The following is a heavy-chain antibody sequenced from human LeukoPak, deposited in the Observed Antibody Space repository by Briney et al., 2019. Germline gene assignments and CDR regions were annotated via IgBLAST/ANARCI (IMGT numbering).Heavy chain of an antibody. D-gene: IGHD3-22*01. CDR2: ISSSSSYI. V-gene: IGHV3-21*01. J-gene: IGHJ4*02. Sequence: PGGSLRLSCAASGFTFSSYSMNWVRQAPGKGLEWVSSISSSSSYIYYADSVKGRFTISRDNAKNSLYLQMSSLRAEDTAVYYCASEYYYDSSGYYYLSSYFDYWGQGTLVTVSS. CDR3: ASEYYYDSSGYYYLSSYFDY. CDR1: GFTFSSYS.